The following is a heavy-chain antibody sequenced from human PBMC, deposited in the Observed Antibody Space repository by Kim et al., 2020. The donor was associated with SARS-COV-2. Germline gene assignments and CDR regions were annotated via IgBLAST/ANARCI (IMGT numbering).Heavy chain of an antibody. CDR2: DP. CDR3: ARSLGDAFDY. Sequence: DPYYPGSVKGRFTISRENAKNSLYLQMNSLRAGDTAVYYCARSLGDAFDYWGQGTLVTVSS. D-gene: IGHD4-17*01. J-gene: IGHJ4*02. V-gene: IGHV3-13*05.